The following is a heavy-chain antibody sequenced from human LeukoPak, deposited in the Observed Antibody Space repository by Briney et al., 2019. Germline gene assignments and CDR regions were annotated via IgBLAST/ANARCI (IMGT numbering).Heavy chain of an antibody. CDR3: ARLSYYDFWSGYYTAYFDL. Sequence: ASQTLSLTCAVSGYSISSGYYWGWIRQPPGKGLEWIGSIYHSGSTYYNPSLKSRVTISVDTSKNQFSLKLSSVTAADTAVYYCARLSYYDFWSGYYTAYFDLWGRGTLVTVSS. CDR2: IYHSGST. V-gene: IGHV4-38-2*01. D-gene: IGHD3-3*01. CDR1: GYSISSGYY. J-gene: IGHJ2*01.